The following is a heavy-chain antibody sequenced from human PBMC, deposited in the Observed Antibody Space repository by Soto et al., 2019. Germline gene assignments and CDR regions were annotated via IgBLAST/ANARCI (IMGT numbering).Heavy chain of an antibody. Sequence: SETLSLTCTVSGGSISSGGYYWSWIRQHPGKGLEWIGYIYYSGSTYYSPSLKSRVTISVDTSKNQFSPKLSSVTAADTAVYYCARDWSPRGYSYGKGWFDPWGQGTLVTVSS. CDR3: ARDWSPRGYSYGKGWFDP. D-gene: IGHD5-18*01. CDR1: GGSISSGGYY. J-gene: IGHJ5*02. CDR2: IYYSGST. V-gene: IGHV4-31*03.